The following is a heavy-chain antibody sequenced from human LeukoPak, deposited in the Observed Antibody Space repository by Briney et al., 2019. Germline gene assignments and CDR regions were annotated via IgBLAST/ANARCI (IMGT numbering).Heavy chain of an antibody. CDR2: INSDGSST. J-gene: IGHJ5*02. D-gene: IGHD3-9*01. CDR1: GITLSNYG. CDR3: ARDRDRRLRVLRYFDWLLRGNWFDP. Sequence: PGESLRLSCAVSGITLSNYGMSWVRQAPGKGLVWVSRINSDGSSTSYADSVKGRFTISRDNAKNTLYLQMNSLRAEDTAVYYCARDRDRRLRVLRYFDWLLRGNWFDPWGQGTLVTVSS. V-gene: IGHV3-74*01.